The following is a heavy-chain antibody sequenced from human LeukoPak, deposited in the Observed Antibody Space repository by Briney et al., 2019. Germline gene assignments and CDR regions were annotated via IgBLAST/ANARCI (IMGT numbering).Heavy chain of an antibody. V-gene: IGHV3-23*01. J-gene: IGHJ4*02. CDR3: ARGGSSGEFDY. D-gene: IGHD3-16*01. CDR1: GFTFSIYA. Sequence: GGSLRLSCAASGFTFSIYAMSWVRQAPGKGLEWVSGIRGSDDNTYYADSVKGRFTISRDNSKNTLYLQMNSLRAEDTAVYYCARGGSSGEFDYWGQGTLVTVSS. CDR2: IRGSDDNT.